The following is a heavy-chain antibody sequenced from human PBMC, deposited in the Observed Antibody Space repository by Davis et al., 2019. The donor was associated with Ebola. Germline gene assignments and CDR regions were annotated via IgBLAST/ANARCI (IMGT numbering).Heavy chain of an antibody. D-gene: IGHD1-7*01. CDR3: AREAGTTSDY. V-gene: IGHV3-21*01. Sequence: GESLKISCAASGFTFSSYSMNWVRQAPGKRLEWVSSISSSSSYIYYADSVKGRFTISRDNAKNSLYLQMNSLRAEDTAVYYCAREAGTTSDYWGQGTLVTVSS. J-gene: IGHJ4*02. CDR2: ISSSSSYI. CDR1: GFTFSSYS.